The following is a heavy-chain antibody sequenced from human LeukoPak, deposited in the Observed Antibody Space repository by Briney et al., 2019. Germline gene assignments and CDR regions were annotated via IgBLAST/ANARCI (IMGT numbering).Heavy chain of an antibody. CDR1: GFTFSSYA. Sequence: GGSLRLSCAASGFTFSSYAMSWVRQAPGKGLEWVSAISGSGGSTYYADSVKGRFTISRDNSKNTLYLQMNSLRAEDTAVYYCAKIRGYYDSSGYLPFFDYWGQGTLVTVSS. CDR3: AKIRGYYDSSGYLPFFDY. D-gene: IGHD3-22*01. V-gene: IGHV3-23*01. J-gene: IGHJ4*02. CDR2: ISGSGGST.